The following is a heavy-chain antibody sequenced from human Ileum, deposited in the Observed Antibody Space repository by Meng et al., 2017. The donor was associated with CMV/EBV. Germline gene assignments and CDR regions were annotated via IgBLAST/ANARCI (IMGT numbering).Heavy chain of an antibody. J-gene: IGHJ4*02. CDR3: ASGKSNLEY. D-gene: IGHD4-11*01. CDR2: FNHYGST. CDR1: GGSFSGYD. V-gene: IGHV4-34*01. Sequence: QEQVQEWGAGLVTPSETLSLTCAVYGGSFSGYDWSWIRQVPGKGLEWIGEFNHYGSTNYNPSLKSRVTISVDTSKNQFSLNLSSVTAADTAVYYCASGKSNLEYWGQGTLVTVSS.